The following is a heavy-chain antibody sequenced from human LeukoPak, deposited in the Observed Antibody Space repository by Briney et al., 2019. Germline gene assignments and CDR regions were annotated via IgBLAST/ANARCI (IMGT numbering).Heavy chain of an antibody. CDR1: GGSFSGYY. CDR3: ARGRFIVLMVYAIRNNWFDP. Sequence: SETLSLTCAVYGGSFSGYYWGWIRQPPGKGLGWVGEINHSVSTNYNPSLKSRVTISVDTSKNLFSLKLSSVTAADTAVYYCARGRFIVLMVYAIRNNWFDPWGQGTLVTVSS. CDR2: INHSVST. V-gene: IGHV4-34*01. J-gene: IGHJ5*02. D-gene: IGHD2-8*01.